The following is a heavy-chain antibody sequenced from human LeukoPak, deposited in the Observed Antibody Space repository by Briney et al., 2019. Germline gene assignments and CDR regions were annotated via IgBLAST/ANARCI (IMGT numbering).Heavy chain of an antibody. Sequence: SETLSLTCAVSGDSFSSHYWTWIRQPPGRGLEWIGYISYIGTTNYNPSLKSRVTISIDTSKNQFSLKLSSVTTADTAVYYCARDLVTVTEGFDTWGLGTMVSVSS. CDR2: ISYIGTT. CDR3: ARDLVTVTEGFDT. CDR1: GDSFSSHY. J-gene: IGHJ3*02. V-gene: IGHV4-59*11. D-gene: IGHD4-17*01.